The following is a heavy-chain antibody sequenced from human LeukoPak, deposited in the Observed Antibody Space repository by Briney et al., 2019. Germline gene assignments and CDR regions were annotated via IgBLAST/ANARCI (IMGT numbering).Heavy chain of an antibody. D-gene: IGHD5-18*01. V-gene: IGHV3-74*01. J-gene: IGHJ6*02. CDR1: GFTFSSYA. CDR2: INSDGSST. CDR3: ARADAAMVDGMDV. Sequence: PGGSLRLSCAASGFTFSSYAMSWVRQAPGKGLVWVSRINSDGSSTSYADSVKGRFTISRDNAKNTLYLQMNSLRAEDTAVYYCARADAAMVDGMDVWGQGTTVTVSS.